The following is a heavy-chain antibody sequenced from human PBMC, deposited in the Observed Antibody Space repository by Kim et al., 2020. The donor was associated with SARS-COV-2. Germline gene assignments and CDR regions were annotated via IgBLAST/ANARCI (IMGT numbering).Heavy chain of an antibody. CDR1: GGTFSSYA. J-gene: IGHJ4*02. CDR3: ARSRGTAMPEPYYFDY. Sequence: SVKVSCKASGGTFSSYAISWVRQAPGQGLEWMGGIIPIFGTANYAQKFQGRVTITADESTSTAYMELSSLRSEDTAVYYCARSRGTAMPEPYYFDYWGQGTLVTVSS. CDR2: IIPIFGTA. V-gene: IGHV1-69*13. D-gene: IGHD5-18*01.